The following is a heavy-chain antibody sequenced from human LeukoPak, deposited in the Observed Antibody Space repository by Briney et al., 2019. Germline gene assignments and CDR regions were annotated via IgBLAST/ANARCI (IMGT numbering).Heavy chain of an antibody. CDR3: ARDAGQQLSYYYGMDV. V-gene: IGHV3-11*01. CDR1: GFTFSDYY. D-gene: IGHD6-13*01. J-gene: IGHJ6*02. CDR2: ISSSGSTI. Sequence: SGGSLRLSCAASGFTFSDYYMSWIRQAPGKGLEWVSYISSSGSTIYYADSVKGRFTISRDNAKNSLYLQMNSLRAEDTAVYYCARDAGQQLSYYYGMDVWGQGTTVTVSS.